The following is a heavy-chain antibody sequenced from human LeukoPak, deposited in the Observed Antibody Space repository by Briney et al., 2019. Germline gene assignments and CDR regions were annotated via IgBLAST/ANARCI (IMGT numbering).Heavy chain of an antibody. J-gene: IGHJ4*02. Sequence: SGGSLRLSCAASGFTFSNAWTSCVGPAPGGRLEWGGRIKSKTDGGTTDYAAPVKGSFTISRDDSKNTLYLQMNSLKTEDTAVYYCTAEGIYYGSGSYSRGTFDYWGQGTLVTVSS. V-gene: IGHV3-15*01. CDR3: TAEGIYYGSGSYSRGTFDY. D-gene: IGHD3-10*01. CDR2: IKSKTDGGTT. CDR1: GFTFSNAW.